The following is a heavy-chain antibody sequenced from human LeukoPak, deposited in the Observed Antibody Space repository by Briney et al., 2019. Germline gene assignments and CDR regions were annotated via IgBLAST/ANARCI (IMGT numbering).Heavy chain of an antibody. CDR2: IIPIFGTA. CDR1: RGTFSSYA. Sequence: SVKVSCKASRGTFSSYAISWVRQAPGQGLEWMGRIIPIFGTANYAQKFQGRVTITTDESTSTAYMELSSLRSEDTAVYYCARDMVAAALDYWGQGTLVTVSS. CDR3: ARDMVAAALDY. D-gene: IGHD6-13*01. V-gene: IGHV1-69*05. J-gene: IGHJ4*02.